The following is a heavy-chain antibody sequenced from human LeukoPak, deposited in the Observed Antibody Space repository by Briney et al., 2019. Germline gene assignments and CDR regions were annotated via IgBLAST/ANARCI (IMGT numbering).Heavy chain of an antibody. CDR1: GGSVSTYY. CDR2: ISYSGST. V-gene: IGHV4-59*02. J-gene: IGHJ5*02. Sequence: SETLSLTCTVSGGSVSTYYWSWIRQPPGKGLEWIGYISYSGSTNYNPSLKSRVTISVDTSKNQFSLKLSSVTAADTAVYYCARCGTTYYDFWSGYSVNWFDPWGQGTLVTVSS. D-gene: IGHD3-3*01. CDR3: ARCGTTYYDFWSGYSVNWFDP.